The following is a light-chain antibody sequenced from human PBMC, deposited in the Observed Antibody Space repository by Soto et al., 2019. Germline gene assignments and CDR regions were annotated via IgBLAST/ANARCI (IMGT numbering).Light chain of an antibody. J-gene: IGKJ1*01. CDR2: AAS. V-gene: IGKV1-39*01. CDR1: QSISSY. Sequence: DIQMTQSPSSLSASVGDRVTITYRARQSISSYLNWYQQKPGKAPKLLLYAASSLQSGVPSRFSGSGSGTDFTLTISRLQPEDFATYYCQQSDSTPGTFGQGTKVEIK. CDR3: QQSDSTPGT.